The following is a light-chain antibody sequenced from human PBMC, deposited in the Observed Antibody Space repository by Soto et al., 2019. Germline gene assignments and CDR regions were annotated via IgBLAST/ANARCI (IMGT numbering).Light chain of an antibody. CDR2: DVS. CDR3: SSYTTSNTLG. CDR1: SSDVGAYNY. J-gene: IGLJ2*01. V-gene: IGLV2-14*01. Sequence: QSALTQPASVSGSPGQSITISCTGTSSDVGAYNYVSWYQQLPGKAPKLMIYDVSNRPSGVSNRFSGSKSGNTASLTISGLPAEDEADYYCSSYTTSNTLGFGGGTKLTVL.